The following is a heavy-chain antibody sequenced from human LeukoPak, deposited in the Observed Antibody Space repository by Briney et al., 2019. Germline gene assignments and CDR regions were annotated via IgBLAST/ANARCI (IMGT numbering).Heavy chain of an antibody. CDR3: ARVRGSSSWYNTNNFDY. J-gene: IGHJ4*02. CDR1: GFTFSSYW. CDR2: IKQDGSEK. Sequence: GGSLRLSCAASGFTFSSYWMTWVGQAQGKGLGWVANIKQDGSEKYYVDSVKGRFTISRDNAKNSLYLQMNSLRAEDTAVYYCARVRGSSSWYNTNNFDYWGQGTLVTVSS. D-gene: IGHD6-13*01. V-gene: IGHV3-7*01.